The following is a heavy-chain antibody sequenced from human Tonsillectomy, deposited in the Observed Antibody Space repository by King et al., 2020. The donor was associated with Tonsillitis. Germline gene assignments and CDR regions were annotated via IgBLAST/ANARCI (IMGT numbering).Heavy chain of an antibody. Sequence: GQLVQSGGGLVQPGGSLRLSCAASGFTFSSYWMSWVRQAPGKGLEWVANIKQDGSEKYYVDSVKGRFTISRDNAKNSLYLQMNSLRAEDTAVYYCARDRLYSSSWFDYWGQGTLVTVSS. J-gene: IGHJ4*02. CDR1: GFTFSSYW. V-gene: IGHV3-7*03. CDR2: IKQDGSEK. CDR3: ARDRLYSSSWFDY. D-gene: IGHD6-13*01.